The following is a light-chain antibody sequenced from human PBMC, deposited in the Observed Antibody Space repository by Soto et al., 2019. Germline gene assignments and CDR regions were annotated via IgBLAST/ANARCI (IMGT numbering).Light chain of an antibody. J-gene: IGLJ1*01. CDR2: DVT. V-gene: IGLV2-14*03. CDR3: CSYTSSTIYV. CDR1: SSVVGGYNY. Sequence: QSALTQPASVSGSPGQSIAISCTGTSSVVGGYNYVSWYQQHPGKAPKLMIYDVTSRPSGVSDRFSGSKSGTTASLTISGLQAQDEADYYCCSYTSSTIYVFGTGPKVTVL.